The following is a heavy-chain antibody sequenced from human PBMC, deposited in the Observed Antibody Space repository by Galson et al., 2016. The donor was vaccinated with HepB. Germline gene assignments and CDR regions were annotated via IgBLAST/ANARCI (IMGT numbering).Heavy chain of an antibody. J-gene: IGHJ3*02. CDR2: IYYSGST. V-gene: IGHV4-59*01. CDR3: ARGVSGFDM. CDR1: GDSMSPYK. D-gene: IGHD3-3*01. Sequence: SETLSLTCSVSGDSMSPYKWSWIRQAPGKGLEWIAYIYYSGSTNYNPSLKSRVTLSVDTSKSQFSLRVTSVTEADTAVYYCARGVSGFDMWGQGKMVTVSS.